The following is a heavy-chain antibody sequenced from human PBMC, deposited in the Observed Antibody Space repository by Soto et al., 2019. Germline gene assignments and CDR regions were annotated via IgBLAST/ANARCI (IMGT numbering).Heavy chain of an antibody. V-gene: IGHV4-31*03. J-gene: IGHJ4*02. Sequence: QVHLQESGPGLVKPSQTLSVTCTVSGGSVSSDDYSWSWIRQHPGKGLEWIGYIRDSGSTYYNPSLEGRVTISVDTSKNQFSLRLRSVTAADTAVYYCARAMANYFDYWGQGTLVTASS. CDR1: GGSVSSDDYS. D-gene: IGHD2-8*01. CDR3: ARAMANYFDY. CDR2: IRDSGST.